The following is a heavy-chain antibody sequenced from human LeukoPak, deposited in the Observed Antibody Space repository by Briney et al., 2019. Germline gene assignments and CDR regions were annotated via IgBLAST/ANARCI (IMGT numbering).Heavy chain of an antibody. CDR1: AGSISTYY. V-gene: IGHV4-4*07. J-gene: IGHJ3*02. Sequence: PSETLSLTCTVSAGSISTYYWSWIRQPAGKGLEWLGRIYISGSTNYNPSLRSRLTISLDKSKNQFSLKLSSVTAADTAVYYCARGMSAAFDAFDIWGQGTMVTVSS. CDR2: IYISGST. D-gene: IGHD6-13*01. CDR3: ARGMSAAFDAFDI.